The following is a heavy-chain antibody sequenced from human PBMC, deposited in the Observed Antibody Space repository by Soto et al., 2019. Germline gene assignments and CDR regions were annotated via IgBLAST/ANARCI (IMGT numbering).Heavy chain of an antibody. V-gene: IGHV4-59*08. CDR1: GGSISSYY. Sequence: SETLSLTCTISGGSISSYYWSWIRQPPGKGLEWIGYIYYSGSTNYNPSLKSRVTISVDTSKNQFSLKLSSVTAADTAVYYCARLVCRSTSCDAGLKYYFDYWGQGTLVTVSS. J-gene: IGHJ4*02. D-gene: IGHD2-2*01. CDR2: IYYSGST. CDR3: ARLVCRSTSCDAGLKYYFDY.